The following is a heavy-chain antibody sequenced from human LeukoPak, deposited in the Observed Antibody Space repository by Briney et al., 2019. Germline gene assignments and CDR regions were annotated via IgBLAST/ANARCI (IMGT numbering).Heavy chain of an antibody. V-gene: IGHV5-51*01. D-gene: IGHD2-15*01. CDR3: ARQLSYCSGGSCYRGWLDY. CDR2: IYPGDSDT. CDR1: GYSFTSYW. Sequence: GESLKISCKGSGYSFTSYWIGWVRQMPGKGLEWMGIIYPGDSDTRYSPSFQGQVTISADKSISTAYLQWSSLKASDTAMYYCARQLSYCSGGSCYRGWLDYWGQGTLVTVSS. J-gene: IGHJ4*02.